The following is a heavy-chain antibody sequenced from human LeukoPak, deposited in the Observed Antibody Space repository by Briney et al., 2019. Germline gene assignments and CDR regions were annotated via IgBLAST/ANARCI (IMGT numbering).Heavy chain of an antibody. V-gene: IGHV3-66*01. Sequence: GRSLRLSCAVSGFTVSSNYMSWVRQAPGKGLEWVSVIYSGGGTYYADSVKGRFTISRDNSKNTVYLQMNSLRVEDTAVYYCARSRGTFLPHDYWGQGTLVTVSS. CDR1: GFTVSSNY. D-gene: IGHD3-16*01. J-gene: IGHJ4*02. CDR3: ARSRGTFLPHDY. CDR2: IYSGGGT.